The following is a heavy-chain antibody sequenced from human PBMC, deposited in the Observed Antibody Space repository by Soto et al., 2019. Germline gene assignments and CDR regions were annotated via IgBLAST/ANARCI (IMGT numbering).Heavy chain of an antibody. CDR2: IYYSGST. V-gene: IGHV4-31*03. CDR3: ARVFGVGDYGWFDP. Sequence: QVQLQESGPGLVKPSQTLSLTCTVSCGSISSGGYYWSWIRQHPGKGLEWIGYIYYSGSTYYNPSRKSRVTISVDTSKNQFSLKLSSVTAADTAVYYCARVFGVGDYGWFDPWGQGTLVTVSS. D-gene: IGHD4-17*01. CDR1: CGSISSGGYY. J-gene: IGHJ5*02.